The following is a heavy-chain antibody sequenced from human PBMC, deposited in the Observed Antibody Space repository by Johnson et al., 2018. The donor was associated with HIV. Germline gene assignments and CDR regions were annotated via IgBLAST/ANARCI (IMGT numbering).Heavy chain of an antibody. D-gene: IGHD3-16*01. CDR3: ARDGRDLLTRGSFDV. CDR2: IRYDGSNK. J-gene: IGHJ3*01. CDR1: GFTFSSYG. V-gene: IGHV3-30*02. Sequence: QVLLVESGGGVVQPGGSLRLSCAASGFTFSSYGMHWVRQAPGKGLEWVAFIRYDGSNKYYADSVKGRFTISRDNSKNTLYLQMNSLRAEDTAVYYCARDGRDLLTRGSFDVWGQGTVVTVSS.